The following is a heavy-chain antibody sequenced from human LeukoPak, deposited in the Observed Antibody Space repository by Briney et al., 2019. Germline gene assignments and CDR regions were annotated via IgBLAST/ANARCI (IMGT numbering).Heavy chain of an antibody. CDR3: ARAGPPAFDP. V-gene: IGHV3-66*01. CDR1: GFTVTSNH. Sequence: GGSLRLSCAASGFTVTSNHMNWVRQAPGKGLEWVSIIYTGGTTHYADSLKVRFTISRDDSINTLYLQMNSLRAEDTAVYYCARAGPPAFDPWGQGTLVTVSS. CDR2: IYTGGTT. J-gene: IGHJ5*02.